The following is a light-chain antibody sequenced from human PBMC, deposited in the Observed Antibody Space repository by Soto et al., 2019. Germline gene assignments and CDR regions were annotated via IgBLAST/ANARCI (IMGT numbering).Light chain of an antibody. CDR1: QSISSSNY. J-gene: IGKJ1*01. CDR3: QQYGISPRT. CDR2: GAS. V-gene: IGKV3-20*01. Sequence: EIVLTQSPGTLSLSPGEGATLSCRASQSISSSNYLAWYQQKPGQAPRLLIYGASSRATGIPDRFSGSGSGTDFTLTISRLEPEDFAVYYGQQYGISPRTFGQGTKVEIK.